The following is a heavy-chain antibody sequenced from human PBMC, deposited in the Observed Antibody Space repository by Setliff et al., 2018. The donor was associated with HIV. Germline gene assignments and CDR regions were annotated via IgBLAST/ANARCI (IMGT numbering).Heavy chain of an antibody. CDR2: ISHDGTDK. J-gene: IGHJ6*02. Sequence: PGGSLRLSCAPSGFTFSRHAMNWVRQAPGKGLEWVAVISHDGTDKFYADSVKGRFTISRDDSENTLYLQMNSLRAEDTAVYYCARGGDYVKASYFYAMDVWGQGTTVTVSS. V-gene: IGHV3-30*04. CDR3: ARGGDYVKASYFYAMDV. D-gene: IGHD4-17*01. CDR1: GFTFSRHA.